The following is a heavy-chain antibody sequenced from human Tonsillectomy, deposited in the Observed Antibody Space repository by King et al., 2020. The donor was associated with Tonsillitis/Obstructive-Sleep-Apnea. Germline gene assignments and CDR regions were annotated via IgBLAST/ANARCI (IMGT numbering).Heavy chain of an antibody. Sequence: VQLVESGGGVVQPGRSLRLSCAASGFTFSSYAMHWVRQAPGKGPEWVAIISYDVSHKYYADSVRGRFTISRDDSENTVYLQIVSLSAEDTAVYSCARADYCSATTRCYNWFDPWGQGTLVTVSS. J-gene: IGHJ5*02. CDR2: ISYDVSHK. V-gene: IGHV3-30*01. CDR1: GFTFSSYA. D-gene: IGHD2-2*02. CDR3: ARADYCSATTRCYNWFDP.